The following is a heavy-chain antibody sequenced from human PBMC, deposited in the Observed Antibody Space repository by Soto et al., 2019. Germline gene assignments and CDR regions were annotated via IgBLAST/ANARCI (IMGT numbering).Heavy chain of an antibody. CDR2: ISGSGGTT. CDR3: AKGWGASGYYSNMGFEY. J-gene: IGHJ4*02. Sequence: PGGSLRLSCAASGFTFSSYAMSWVRQAPGKGLEWVSDISGSGGTTYYADSVKGRFTISRDNSKNTLYLQMNSLRAEDTAVYYCAKGWGASGYYSNMGFEYWGQGTQVTVSS. V-gene: IGHV3-23*01. CDR1: GFTFSSYA. D-gene: IGHD3-22*01.